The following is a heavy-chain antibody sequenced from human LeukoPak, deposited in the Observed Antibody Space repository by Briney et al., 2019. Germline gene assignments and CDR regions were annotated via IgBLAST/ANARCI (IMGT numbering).Heavy chain of an antibody. CDR3: ARDLYYYDSSGYVNWFDP. CDR2: ISSSSSYI. D-gene: IGHD3-22*01. V-gene: IGHV3-21*01. J-gene: IGHJ5*02. Sequence: PGGSLRLSCAASGFTLSSYSMNWVRQAPGKGLEWVSSISSSSSYIYYADSVKGRFTISRDNAKNTLYLQMNSLRAEDTAVYYCARDLYYYDSSGYVNWFDPWGQGTLVTVSS. CDR1: GFTLSSYS.